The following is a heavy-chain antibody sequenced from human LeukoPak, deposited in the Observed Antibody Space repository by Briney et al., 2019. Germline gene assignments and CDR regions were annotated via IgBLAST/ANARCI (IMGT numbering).Heavy chain of an antibody. J-gene: IGHJ4*02. Sequence: GRSLRLSCAASGFTFSSYAMHWVRQAPGKGLEWVAVISYDGSNKYYADSVKGRFTISRDNSKNTLYLQMNSLRAEDTAVYYCARDSYGEGGATPFDYWGQGTLVTVSS. D-gene: IGHD1-26*01. V-gene: IGHV3-30-3*01. CDR2: ISYDGSNK. CDR3: ARDSYGEGGATPFDY. CDR1: GFTFSSYA.